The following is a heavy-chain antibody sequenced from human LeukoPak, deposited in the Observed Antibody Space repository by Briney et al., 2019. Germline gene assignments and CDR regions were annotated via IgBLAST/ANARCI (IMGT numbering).Heavy chain of an antibody. D-gene: IGHD3-22*01. V-gene: IGHV3-48*03. J-gene: IGHJ3*02. CDR2: ISSSGSTI. CDR1: GFTFSSYE. Sequence: PGGSLRLSCAASGFTFSSYEMNWVRQAPGKGLEWVSYISSSGSTIYYADSVKGRFTISRDNAKNSLYLQMNSLRAEDTAVYYCAKSITMRERPPDAFDIWGQGTMVTVSS. CDR3: AKSITMRERPPDAFDI.